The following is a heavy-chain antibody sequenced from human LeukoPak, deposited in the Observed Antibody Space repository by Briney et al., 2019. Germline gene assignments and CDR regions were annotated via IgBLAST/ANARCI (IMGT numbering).Heavy chain of an antibody. CDR3: AHSSNSGAARFGFDY. CDR2: IYWDGDK. J-gene: IGHJ4*02. Sequence: SGPTLVNPTQTLTLTCSFSGFSLSTRGEGVGWIRQPPGKALEWLALIYWDGDKRYSPSLKSRLTITKDTSKNQVVLTVTNMDPVDTGTYYCAHSSNSGAARFGFDYWGQGTLVTVSS. D-gene: IGHD6-6*01. V-gene: IGHV2-5*02. CDR1: GFSLSTRGEG.